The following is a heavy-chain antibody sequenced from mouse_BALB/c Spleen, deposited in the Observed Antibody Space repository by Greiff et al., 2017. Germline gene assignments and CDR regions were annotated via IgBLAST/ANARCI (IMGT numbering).Heavy chain of an antibody. CDR2: ISNLAYSI. V-gene: IGHV5-15*02. J-gene: IGHJ3*01. Sequence: EVQGVESGGGLVQPGGSRKLSCAASGFTFSDYGMAWVRQAPGKGPEWVAFISNLAYSIYYADTVTGRFTISRENAKNTLYLEMSSLRSEDTAMYYCARAYDYDGGAWFAYWGQGTLVTVSA. CDR3: ARAYDYDGGAWFAY. D-gene: IGHD2-4*01. CDR1: GFTFSDYG.